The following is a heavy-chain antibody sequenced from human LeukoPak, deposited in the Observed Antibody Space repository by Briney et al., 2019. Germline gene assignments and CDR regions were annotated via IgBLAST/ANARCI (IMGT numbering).Heavy chain of an antibody. CDR1: GASISSGTYP. CDR2: FSYSGDG. D-gene: IGHD5-12*01. CDR3: WPLVPTNKLDY. V-gene: IGHV4-39*01. J-gene: IGHJ4*02. Sequence: PSETLSLTCAVPGASISSGTYPWGWMRQPPGKGPEWIGSFSYSGDGYYNSSLKSRVTISMGTSKNQFSLEVTSVTAADTAVYYCWPLVPTNKLDYWGQGTLLTVSS.